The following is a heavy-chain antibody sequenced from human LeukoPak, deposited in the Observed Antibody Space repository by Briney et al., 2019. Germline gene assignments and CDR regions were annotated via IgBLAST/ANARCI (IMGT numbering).Heavy chain of an antibody. Sequence: GASVKVSFKASGYTFTSYYMHWVRQAPGQGLEWMGIINPSGGSTSYAQKFQGRVTMTRDTSINTAYMELSRLRSDDTAVYYCARDDVLTGPHSGGGTSEEFDPWGQGTLVTVSS. J-gene: IGHJ5*02. CDR2: INPSGGST. V-gene: IGHV1-46*01. D-gene: IGHD3-9*01. CDR1: GYTFTSYY. CDR3: ARDDVLTGPHSGGGTSEEFDP.